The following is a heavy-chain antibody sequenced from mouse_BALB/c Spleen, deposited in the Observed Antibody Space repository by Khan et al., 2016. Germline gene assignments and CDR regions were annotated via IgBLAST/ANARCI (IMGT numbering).Heavy chain of an antibody. D-gene: IGHD3-3*01. V-gene: IGHV14-3*02. Sequence: VQLQQSGAELVKPGASVKLSCTASGFNIKDTYMHWVKQRPEQGLEWIGRIDPANGNTKYDPKFQGKATITADTSSNTAYLQLSSLTSEDTAGYYCARGDPYYAMDYWGQGTSVTVSS. CDR1: GFNIKDTY. CDR2: IDPANGNT. CDR3: ARGDPYYAMDY. J-gene: IGHJ4*01.